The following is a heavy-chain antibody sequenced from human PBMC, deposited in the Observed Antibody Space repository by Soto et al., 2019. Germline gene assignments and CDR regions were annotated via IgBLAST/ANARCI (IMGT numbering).Heavy chain of an antibody. Sequence: GGSLRLSCAASGFTFSTYAMEWVRQAPGKGLDWVALISYDGNNKYYADSVRGRFTISRANSKNTLYLQMNTLRPEDTALYFCARPVEPFYYYGMDVWGQGTTVTVSS. CDR3: ARPVEPFYYYGMDV. J-gene: IGHJ6*02. V-gene: IGHV3-30-3*01. CDR2: ISYDGNNK. CDR1: GFTFSTYA.